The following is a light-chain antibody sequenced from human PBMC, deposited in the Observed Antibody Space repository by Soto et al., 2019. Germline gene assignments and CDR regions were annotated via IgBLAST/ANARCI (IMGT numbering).Light chain of an antibody. CDR1: QSVPNNY. CDR2: GAS. CDR3: QHFGGTTFT. V-gene: IGKV3-20*01. J-gene: IGKJ5*01. Sequence: EIVLTQSPGTLSLSPGERATLSCRASQSVPNNYLAWYQQRPGQTPSLLIYGASTRATGVPDRFSGSGSGTHFTLTISRLEPGDFAVYYCQHFGGTTFTFGQGTRLEI.